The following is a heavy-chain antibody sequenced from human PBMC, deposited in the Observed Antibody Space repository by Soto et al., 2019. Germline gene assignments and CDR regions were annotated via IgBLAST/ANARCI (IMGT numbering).Heavy chain of an antibody. Sequence: QVPLVESGGGVVQPGRSLTLSCAASGFTFSTYGMHWVRQAPGKGLEWVALISFDASNKYYADSVKGRFTISRDNSKNTLFLLMDSLRAEDTAVYYCAKEHDGSGYFHQYGMDVWGQGTTVTVSS. J-gene: IGHJ6*02. CDR3: AKEHDGSGYFHQYGMDV. V-gene: IGHV3-30*18. CDR2: ISFDASNK. CDR1: GFTFSTYG. D-gene: IGHD3-22*01.